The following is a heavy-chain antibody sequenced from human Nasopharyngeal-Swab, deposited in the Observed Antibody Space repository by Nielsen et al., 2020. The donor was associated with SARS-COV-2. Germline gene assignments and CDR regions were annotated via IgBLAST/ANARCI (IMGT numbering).Heavy chain of an antibody. CDR3: AHRWGSWAGSYFDY. J-gene: IGHJ4*02. CDR1: GFSLSTSGVG. D-gene: IGHD3-16*01. CDR2: IYWDDGK. Sequence: SGPTLVKPTQTLTLTCTFSGFSLSTSGVGVGWIRQPPGKALEWLALIYWDDGKRYSPSLKSRLTITKDTSKNQVVLTMTNMDPVDTATYYCAHRWGSWAGSYFDYWGQGTLVTVSS. V-gene: IGHV2-5*02.